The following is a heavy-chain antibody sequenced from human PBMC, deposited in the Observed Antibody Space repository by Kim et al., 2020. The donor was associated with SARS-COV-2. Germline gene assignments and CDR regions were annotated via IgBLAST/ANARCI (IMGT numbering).Heavy chain of an antibody. Sequence: GGSLRLSCAASGFTFSSYEMNWVRQAPGKGLEWVAYISSSGSTIYYADAVKGRFTISRDNAKNSLYLQMNSMRAEDTAVYYCSRDLGGSGYDYWGQRTLVTVSS. D-gene: IGHD5-12*01. CDR2: ISSSGSTI. V-gene: IGHV3-48*03. CDR3: SRDLGGSGYDY. J-gene: IGHJ4*02. CDR1: GFTFSSYE.